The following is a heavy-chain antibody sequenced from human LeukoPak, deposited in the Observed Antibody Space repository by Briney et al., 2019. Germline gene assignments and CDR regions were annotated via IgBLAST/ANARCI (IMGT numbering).Heavy chain of an antibody. D-gene: IGHD3-10*01. CDR1: GFTFSSYS. J-gene: IGHJ4*02. CDR2: ISSSSSYI. Sequence: GGSLRLSCAASGFTFSSYSMNWVRQAPGKGLEWVSSISSSSSYIYYADSVKGRFTISRDNAKNSLYLQMNSLRAEDTAVYYCAGGGFLCFGGGVDYWGQGTLVTVSS. CDR3: AGGGFLCFGGGVDY. V-gene: IGHV3-21*01.